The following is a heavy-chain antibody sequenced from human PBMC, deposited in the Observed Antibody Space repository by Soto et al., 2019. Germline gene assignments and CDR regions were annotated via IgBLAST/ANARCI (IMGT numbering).Heavy chain of an antibody. D-gene: IGHD1-26*01. CDR3: ARERVGMIGEKDYYYGMDV. CDR2: ISYDGSNK. Sequence: QVQLVESGGGVVQPGRSLRLSCAASGFTFSSYAMHWVRQAPGKGLEGVAGISYDGSNKYYADSVKGRFTISRDNSKNTLYLQMNSLRAEDTAVYYCARERVGMIGEKDYYYGMDVWGQGTTVTVSS. CDR1: GFTFSSYA. V-gene: IGHV3-30-3*01. J-gene: IGHJ6*02.